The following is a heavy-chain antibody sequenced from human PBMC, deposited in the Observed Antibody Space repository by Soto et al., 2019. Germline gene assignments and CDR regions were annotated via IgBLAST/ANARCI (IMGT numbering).Heavy chain of an antibody. V-gene: IGHV1-8*01. CDR1: GYTFTSYD. J-gene: IGHJ5*02. CDR2: MNPNSGNT. D-gene: IGHD3-3*01. CDR3: ARTSGGGLGDFWSGYWDNWFDP. Sequence: GASVKVSCKASGYTFTSYDINWVRQATGQGLEWMGWMNPNSGNTGYAQKFQGRVTMTRNTSISTAYMELSSLRSEDTAVYYCARTSGGGLGDFWSGYWDNWFDPWGQGTLVTVSS.